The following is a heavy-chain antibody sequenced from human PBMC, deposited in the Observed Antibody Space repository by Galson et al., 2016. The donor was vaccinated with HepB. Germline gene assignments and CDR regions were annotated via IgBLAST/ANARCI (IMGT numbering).Heavy chain of an antibody. CDR3: AKGPRPHGYCSSTSCRVGDSMDV. Sequence: SLRLSCAVSGFTFSIYGMHWVRQAPGKGLEWVAVISFDGGDKYYADSVKGRFTISRDNSKNTLYLQMNGLRAEDTAVYYCAKGPRPHGYCSSTSCRVGDSMDVWGKGTTVTVPS. J-gene: IGHJ6*04. CDR1: GFTFSIYG. D-gene: IGHD2-2*01. V-gene: IGHV3-30*18. CDR2: ISFDGGDK.